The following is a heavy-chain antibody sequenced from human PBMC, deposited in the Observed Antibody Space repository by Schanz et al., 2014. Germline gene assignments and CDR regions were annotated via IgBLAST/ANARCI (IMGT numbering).Heavy chain of an antibody. CDR2: IYKSGSA. CDR3: ARDSAGTTFGVLDS. D-gene: IGHD1-1*01. V-gene: IGHV3-66*02. J-gene: IGHJ4*02. Sequence: GQLVESGGGLVQPGGSLRLSCVASGFNVSKSYVSWVRQAPGKGLEWVSLIYKSGSAFYADSVKGRLTISRDNSKNTVYLEMNRLRTEDTALYYCARDSAGTTFGVLDSWGQGTLVTVSS. CDR1: GFNVSKSY.